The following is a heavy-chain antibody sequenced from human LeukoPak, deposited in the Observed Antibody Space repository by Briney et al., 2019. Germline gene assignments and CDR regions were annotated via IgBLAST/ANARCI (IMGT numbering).Heavy chain of an antibody. CDR3: ARSPDILTGENFDY. D-gene: IGHD3-9*01. Sequence: ASMKVSCKASGYTFTGYYVHWVRQAPGQGLEWMGWINPKSGGTNYAQKFQDRVTMTRDTSISTDYMELSRLRFDDTAVYYCARSPDILTGENFDYWGQGTLVTVSS. J-gene: IGHJ4*02. V-gene: IGHV1-2*02. CDR1: GYTFTGYY. CDR2: INPKSGGT.